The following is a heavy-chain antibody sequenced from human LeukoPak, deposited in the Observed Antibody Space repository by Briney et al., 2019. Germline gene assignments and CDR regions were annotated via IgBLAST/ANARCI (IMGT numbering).Heavy chain of an antibody. V-gene: IGHV3-23*01. J-gene: IGHJ4*02. CDR2: MSGSGGST. Sequence: HPGGSLRLSCAASGFTFTTSAMTWVRQAPGKGLEWVSAMSGSGGSTDYADSVKGRFTISRDNSKNTLYLQMNSLRAEDTAVYYCAKDLNFGTFLLPYYFDYWGQGTLVTVSA. D-gene: IGHD1-1*01. CDR3: AKDLNFGTFLLPYYFDY. CDR1: GFTFTTSA.